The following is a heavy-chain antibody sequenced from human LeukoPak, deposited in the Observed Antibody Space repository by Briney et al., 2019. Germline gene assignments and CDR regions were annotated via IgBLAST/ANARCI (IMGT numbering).Heavy chain of an antibody. CDR2: IKGSGSEK. J-gene: IGHJ4*02. V-gene: IGHV3-7*01. CDR3: ARGWGEKGRCRGGTCNNPEFDY. Sequence: RGSLRLSCAASGDTLSDYWLNWVRQAPGKGLEWGANIKGSGSEKYYLDSVKGRFTISRYNAWDSLYLQMNSLTVEDTAVYYCARGWGEKGRCRGGTCNNPEFDYWGQGVLVTVSS. D-gene: IGHD2-15*01. CDR1: GDTLSDYW.